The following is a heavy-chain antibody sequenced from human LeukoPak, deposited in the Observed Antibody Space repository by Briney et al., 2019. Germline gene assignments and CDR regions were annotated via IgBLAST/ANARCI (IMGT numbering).Heavy chain of an antibody. V-gene: IGHV1-2*02. J-gene: IGHJ5*02. CDR3: ARGMGVLVPAATWFDP. CDR2: INPNSGGT. CDR1: GYTFTSYA. Sequence: ASVKVSCKASGYTFTSYAMNWVRQAAGQGREWMGWINPNSGGTNYAQKFQGRVTMTRDTSISTAYMDLSRLRSDDTAVYYCARGMGVLVPAATWFDPWGQGTLFTVAS. D-gene: IGHD2-2*01.